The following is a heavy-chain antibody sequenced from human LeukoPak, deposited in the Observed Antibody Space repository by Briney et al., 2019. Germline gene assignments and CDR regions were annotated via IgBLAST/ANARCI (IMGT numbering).Heavy chain of an antibody. V-gene: IGHV3-66*01. CDR1: GGSFSGYY. CDR2: IYSGGST. D-gene: IGHD5-18*01. CDR3: ARVGYSYGYRWFDP. Sequence: ETLSLTCAVYGGSFSGYYMSWVRQAPGKGLEWVSVIYSGGSTYYADSVKGRFTISRDNSKNTLYLQMNSLRAEDTAVYYCARVGYSYGYRWFDPWGQGTLVTVSS. J-gene: IGHJ5*02.